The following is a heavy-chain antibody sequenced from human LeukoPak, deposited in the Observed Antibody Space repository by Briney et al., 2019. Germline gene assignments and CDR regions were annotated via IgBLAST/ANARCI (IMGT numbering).Heavy chain of an antibody. D-gene: IGHD3-22*01. V-gene: IGHV3-21*01. J-gene: IGHJ4*02. Sequence: GGSLRLSCAASGFTFSSYSMNWARQAPGKGLEWVSSISSSSSYIYYADSVKGRFTISRDNAKNSLYLQMNSLRAEDTAVYYCARDRSYYDSSGYFSCWGQGTLVTVSS. CDR2: ISSSSSYI. CDR3: ARDRSYYDSSGYFSC. CDR1: GFTFSSYS.